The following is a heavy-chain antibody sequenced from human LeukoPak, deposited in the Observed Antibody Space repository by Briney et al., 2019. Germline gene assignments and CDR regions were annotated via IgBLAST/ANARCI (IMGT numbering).Heavy chain of an antibody. CDR2: IYSGGST. Sequence: GRSLRLSCAASGFTVSSNYMSWVRQAPGKGLEWVSVIYSGGSTYYADSVKGRFTISRDNSKNTLYLQMNSLRAEDTAVYYCARDYFNYDGNRFDYWGQGTLVTVSS. CDR1: GFTVSSNY. CDR3: ARDYFNYDGNRFDY. D-gene: IGHD3-22*01. V-gene: IGHV3-66*01. J-gene: IGHJ4*02.